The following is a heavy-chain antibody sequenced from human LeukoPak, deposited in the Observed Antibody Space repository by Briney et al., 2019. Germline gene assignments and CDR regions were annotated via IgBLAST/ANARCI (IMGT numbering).Heavy chain of an antibody. CDR3: AKAGGSGYYHDDFDI. CDR2: ITSSGTYI. D-gene: IGHD3-22*01. CDR1: GFTFSNYA. Sequence: PGRALRLSCAASGFTFSNYAIRWVRQAPGNALDWVSSITSSGTYIFYADSVKGRFTISRDNHKNSLYLQMNSLRAEDTALYYCAKAGGSGYYHDDFDIWGQGTMVPVSS. V-gene: IGHV3-21*04. J-gene: IGHJ3*02.